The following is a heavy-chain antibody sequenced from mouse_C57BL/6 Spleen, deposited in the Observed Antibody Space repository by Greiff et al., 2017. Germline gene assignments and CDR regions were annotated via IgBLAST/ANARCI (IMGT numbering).Heavy chain of an antibody. CDR1: GFTFSGYA. V-gene: IGHV5-4*01. CDR3: AREGGTDYNYFDY. CDR2: ISDGGSYT. J-gene: IGHJ2*01. D-gene: IGHD2-12*01. Sequence: EVQRVESGGGLVKPGGSLKLSCAASGFTFSGYAMPWVRQTPDKRLEWVATISDGGSYTYYPDNVKGRFTISRDNAKNTLYLHMSHLKSEDTAMYYCAREGGTDYNYFDYWGQGTTLTVSS.